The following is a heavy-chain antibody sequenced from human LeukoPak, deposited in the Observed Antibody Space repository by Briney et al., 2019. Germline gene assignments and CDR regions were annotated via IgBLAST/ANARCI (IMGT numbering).Heavy chain of an antibody. CDR2: IGSSSSYI. Sequence: GGSLRLSCAASGFTFSTYSMNWVRQAPGKGLEWVSYIGSSSSYIDYAGSVGGRFTVCRDNAKNPLYVQMNCLREEDTAVYYCVAMGYNYFDPWGQGSLVIVSS. CDR1: GFTFSTYS. V-gene: IGHV3-21*01. CDR3: VAMGYNYFDP. D-gene: IGHD5-18*01. J-gene: IGHJ4*02.